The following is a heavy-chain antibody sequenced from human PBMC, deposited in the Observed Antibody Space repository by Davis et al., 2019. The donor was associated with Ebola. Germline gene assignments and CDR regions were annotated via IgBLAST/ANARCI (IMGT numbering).Heavy chain of an antibody. Sequence: MPSETLSLTCTVSGGSLSSYYWSWIRQPPGKGLEWIGYIYYSGSTNYNPSLKSRVTISVDTSKNQFSLKLSSVTAADTAVYYCARLDSGYYYYYGMDVWGQGTTVTVSS. CDR1: GGSLSSYY. V-gene: IGHV4-59*08. D-gene: IGHD5-12*01. CDR3: ARLDSGYYYYYGMDV. J-gene: IGHJ6*02. CDR2: IYYSGST.